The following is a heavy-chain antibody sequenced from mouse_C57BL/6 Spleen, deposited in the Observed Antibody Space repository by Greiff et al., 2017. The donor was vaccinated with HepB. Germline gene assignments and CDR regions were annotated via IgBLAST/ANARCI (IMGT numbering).Heavy chain of an antibody. CDR1: GYSITGGYY. J-gene: IGHJ2*01. V-gene: IGHV3-6*01. D-gene: IGHD1-1*01. Sequence: EVKVEESGPGLVKPSQSLSLTCSVTGYSITGGYYWNWIRQFPGNKLEWMGYISYDGSNNYNPSLKNRISITRDTSKNQFFLKLNSVTTEDTATYYCAREGDYYGYWGQGTTLTVSS. CDR2: ISYDGSN. CDR3: AREGDYYGY.